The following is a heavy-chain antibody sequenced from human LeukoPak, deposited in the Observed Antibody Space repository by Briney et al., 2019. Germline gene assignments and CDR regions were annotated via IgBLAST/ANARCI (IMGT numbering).Heavy chain of an antibody. CDR2: INHSGST. CDR3: ARVSPGRGSLYYYYYYYMDV. V-gene: IGHV4-4*02. Sequence: SETLSLTCAVSGGSISSSNWWSWIRQPPGKGLEWIGEINHSGSTNYNPSLKSRVTISVDTSKNQFSLKLSSVTAADTAVYYCARVSPGRGSLYYYYYYYMDVWGKGTTVTVSS. J-gene: IGHJ6*03. CDR1: GGSISSSNW.